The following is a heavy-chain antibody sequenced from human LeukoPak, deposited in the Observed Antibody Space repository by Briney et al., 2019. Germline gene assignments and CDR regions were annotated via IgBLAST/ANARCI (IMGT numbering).Heavy chain of an antibody. Sequence: SGPALVKPTQSLTLTCTFSGSSLSTARMRVSWIRQPPGKALEWLARIDWDDDRFYKTSLKTRLTISKDTSKNQVILIMTNMDPVDTATYYCARTISVTDYFDYWGPGTLVTVSS. D-gene: IGHD2-2*02. J-gene: IGHJ4*02. CDR1: GSSLSTARMR. CDR3: ARTISVTDYFDY. CDR2: IDWDDDR. V-gene: IGHV2-70*04.